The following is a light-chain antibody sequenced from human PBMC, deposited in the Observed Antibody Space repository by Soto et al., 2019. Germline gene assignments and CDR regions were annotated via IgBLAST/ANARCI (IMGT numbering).Light chain of an antibody. Sequence: QSVLTQPASVSGPPGQSITISCTGTTSDVGSYNLVSWYQQHPGKAPKLIIYEVSERPSGVSTRFSGPKSGNMASLTISGLQAEDEAEYYCCSYATPRQFGGGTKVTVL. V-gene: IGLV2-23*02. CDR2: EVS. J-gene: IGLJ2*01. CDR1: TSDVGSYNL. CDR3: CSYATPRQ.